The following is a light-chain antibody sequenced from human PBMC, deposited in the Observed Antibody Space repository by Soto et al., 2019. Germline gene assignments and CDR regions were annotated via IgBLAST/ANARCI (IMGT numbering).Light chain of an antibody. CDR1: SSDVGGYNY. CDR2: DVS. J-gene: IGLJ2*01. V-gene: IGLV2-14*01. CDR3: SSYTSSSPWV. Sequence: QPVLTQPDSVSGSPGPAITISCTGTSSDVGGYNYVSWYQQHPRKAPKLMIYDVSSRPSGVSNRFSGSKSGNTASLTISGLQAEDEADYYCSSYTSSSPWVFGGGTKLTVL.